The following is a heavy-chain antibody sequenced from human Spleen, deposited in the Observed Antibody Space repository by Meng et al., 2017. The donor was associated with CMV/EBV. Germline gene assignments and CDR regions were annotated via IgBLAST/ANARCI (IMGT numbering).Heavy chain of an antibody. V-gene: IGHV3-21*01. CDR3: ARDGYSDSSGFYHYQGVDV. CDR1: GFTFSSYT. CDR2: ISSSFSSYI. D-gene: IGHD1-26*01. Sequence: GESLKISCVASGFTFSSYTMNWVRQAPGKGLEWVSCISSSFSSYIYYADSVKGRFTISRDNAKNSLYLQMNSLRAEDTAMYYCARDGYSDSSGFYHYQGVDVWGQGTTVTVSS. J-gene: IGHJ6*02.